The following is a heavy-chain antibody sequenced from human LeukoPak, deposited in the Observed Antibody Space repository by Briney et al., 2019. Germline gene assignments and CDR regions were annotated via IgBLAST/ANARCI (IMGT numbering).Heavy chain of an antibody. V-gene: IGHV3-11*04. D-gene: IGHD3-22*01. CDR2: ISSSGSTI. CDR3: ARVSWGYYDSSGYYYLDY. Sequence: GGSLRLSCAASGFTFSDYYMSWIRQAPGKGLEWVSYISSSGSTIYYADSVKGRFTISRDNAKNSLYLQMNSLRAEDTAVYYCARVSWGYYDSSGYYYLDYWGQGALVTVSS. CDR1: GFTFSDYY. J-gene: IGHJ4*02.